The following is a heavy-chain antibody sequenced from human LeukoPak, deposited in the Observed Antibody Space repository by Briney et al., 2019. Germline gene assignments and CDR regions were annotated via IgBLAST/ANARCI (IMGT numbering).Heavy chain of an antibody. CDR3: ARDGLVGATLYYFDY. V-gene: IGHV3-21*01. CDR2: ISSSSSYI. D-gene: IGHD1-26*01. Sequence: GGSLRLSCAASGFTFSSYSINWVRQAPGKGLEWVSSISSSSSYIYYADSVKGRFTISRDNAKNSLYLQMNSLRAEDTAVYYCARDGLVGATLYYFDYWGQGTLVTVSS. J-gene: IGHJ4*02. CDR1: GFTFSSYS.